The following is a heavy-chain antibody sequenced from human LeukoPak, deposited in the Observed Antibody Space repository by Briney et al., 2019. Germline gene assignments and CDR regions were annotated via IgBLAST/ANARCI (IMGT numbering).Heavy chain of an antibody. J-gene: IGHJ4*02. D-gene: IGHD6-13*01. CDR1: GGSFSGYY. Sequence: TSETLSLTCAVYGGSFSGYYWSWIRQPPGKGLEWIREINHSGSTNYNPSLKSRVTISVDTSKNQFSLKLSSVTAADTAVYYCARVAYSSSWYGRDYWGQGTLVTVSS. CDR2: INHSGST. V-gene: IGHV4-34*01. CDR3: ARVAYSSSWYGRDY.